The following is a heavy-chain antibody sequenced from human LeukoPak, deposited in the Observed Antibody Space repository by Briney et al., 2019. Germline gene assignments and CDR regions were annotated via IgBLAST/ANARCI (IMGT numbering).Heavy chain of an antibody. CDR3: ARNQYYYGSGSSKRYYYYYGMDV. CDR1: GGSFSGYY. D-gene: IGHD3-10*01. V-gene: IGHV4-34*01. Sequence: PSETLSLTCAVYGGSFSGYYWSWIRQPPGKGLEWIGEINHSGSTNYNPSLKSRVTISVDTSKNQFSLKLSSVTAADTAVYYCARNQYYYGSGSSKRYYYYYGMDVWGQGTTVTVSS. J-gene: IGHJ6*02. CDR2: INHSGST.